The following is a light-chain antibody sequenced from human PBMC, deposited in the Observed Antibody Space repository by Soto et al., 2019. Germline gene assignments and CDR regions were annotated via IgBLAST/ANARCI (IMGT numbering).Light chain of an antibody. CDR3: SSYAGSNNLGV. CDR2: EVS. V-gene: IGLV2-8*01. Sequence: SALTKPPSASGSPGQSVTISCTGTSSDGGGYNYVSWYQQHPGKAPKLMIYEVSKRPSGVPDRFSGSKSGNTASLTVSGLQAEDEADYYCSSYAGSNNLGVFGGGTKLTVL. CDR1: SSDGGGYNY. J-gene: IGLJ2*01.